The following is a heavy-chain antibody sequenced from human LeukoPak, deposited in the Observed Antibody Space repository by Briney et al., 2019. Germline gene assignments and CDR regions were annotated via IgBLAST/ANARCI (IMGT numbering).Heavy chain of an antibody. CDR2: INHSGST. V-gene: IGHV4-34*01. Sequence: SETLSLTGAVYGGSFSGYYWSWIRQPPGKGLEWIGEINHSGSTNYNPSLKSRVTISVDTSKNQFSLKLSSVTAADTAVYYCAREYYYDSSGYFYWGQGTLVTVSS. J-gene: IGHJ4*02. D-gene: IGHD3-22*01. CDR3: AREYYYDSSGYFY. CDR1: GGSFSGYY.